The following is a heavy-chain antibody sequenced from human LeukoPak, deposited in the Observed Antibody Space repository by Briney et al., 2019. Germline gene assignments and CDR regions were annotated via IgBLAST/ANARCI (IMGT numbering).Heavy chain of an antibody. Sequence: GGSLRLSCAASGFTFSSYAMHWVRQAPGKGLEWVAVISYDGSNKYYADSVKGRFTISRDNSKNTLYLQMNSLRAEDTAVYYCARVRITMVRGEAYNWFDPWGQGTLVTVSS. V-gene: IGHV3-30-3*01. D-gene: IGHD3-10*01. J-gene: IGHJ5*02. CDR3: ARVRITMVRGEAYNWFDP. CDR2: ISYDGSNK. CDR1: GFTFSSYA.